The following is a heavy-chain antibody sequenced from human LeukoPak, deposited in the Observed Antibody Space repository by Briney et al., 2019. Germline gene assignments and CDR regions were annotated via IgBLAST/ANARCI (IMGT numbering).Heavy chain of an antibody. CDR2: ISYDGSNK. D-gene: IGHD4-17*01. J-gene: IGHJ4*02. V-gene: IGHV3-30-3*01. Sequence: GGSLNLSCAASGFTFSSYAWPGVGQAPGKGLGWVAVISYDGSNKYYADSVKGRFTISRDNSKNTLYLQMNSLRAEDTAVYYCARGYGDYVLDYWGQGTLVTVSS. CDR1: GFTFSSYA. CDR3: ARGYGDYVLDY.